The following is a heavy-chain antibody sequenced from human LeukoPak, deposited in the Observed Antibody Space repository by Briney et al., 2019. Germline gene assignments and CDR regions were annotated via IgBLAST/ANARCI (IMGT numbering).Heavy chain of an antibody. D-gene: IGHD3-9*01. V-gene: IGHV1-24*01. J-gene: IGHJ5*02. CDR3: ATDNIFPGENYDILTGYYS. Sequence: GASVTVSCKVSGYTLTELSMHWVRQAPGKGLEWMGGFDPEDGETIYAQKFQGRVTMTEDTSTDTAYMELSSLRSEDTAVYYCATDNIFPGENYDILTGYYSWGQGTLVTVSS. CDR1: GYTLTELS. CDR2: FDPEDGET.